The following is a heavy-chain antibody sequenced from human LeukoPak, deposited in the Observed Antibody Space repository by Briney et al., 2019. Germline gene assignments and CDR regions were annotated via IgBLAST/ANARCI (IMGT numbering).Heavy chain of an antibody. J-gene: IGHJ5*02. D-gene: IGHD6-19*01. CDR3: VRVRGSGWHESYFDL. CDR1: GFTFSDHY. CDR2: TRNRANGYNT. Sequence: GGSLRLSCAASGFTFSDHYMDWVRQAPGEGLEWVGRTRNRANGYNTEYAASVKGRFTISRDDSKNSLYLQAASLDTEDTATYYCVRVRGSGWHESYFDLWGQGTLVIVSP. V-gene: IGHV3-72*01.